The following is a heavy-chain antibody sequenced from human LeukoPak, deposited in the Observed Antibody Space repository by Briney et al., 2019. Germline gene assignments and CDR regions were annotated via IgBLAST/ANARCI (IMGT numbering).Heavy chain of an antibody. CDR1: GYSFTSYT. Sequence: ASVKVSCKASGYSFTSYTMHWVRQAPGQRLEWMGWINAGNGNTKYPQMFQGRVTITRDTSANTAYMELSSLRSEDTAVYYCARVVDVNSYGLFDYWGQGTLVTVSS. D-gene: IGHD5-18*01. J-gene: IGHJ4*02. V-gene: IGHV1-3*01. CDR3: ARVVDVNSYGLFDY. CDR2: INAGNGNT.